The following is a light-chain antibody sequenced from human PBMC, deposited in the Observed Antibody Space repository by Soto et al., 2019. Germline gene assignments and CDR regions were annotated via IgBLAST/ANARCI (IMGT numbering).Light chain of an antibody. CDR3: QNYNTAPFT. CDR2: AAS. J-gene: IGKJ3*01. CDR1: QGIAHY. V-gene: IGKV1-27*01. Sequence: DFQMTQSPSSLSASVGDRATITCRASQGIAHYVAWYQQKPGKAPKLLIYAASILRSGVPSRFSGSRSETNFSLPIDGLQPEDVAIYYCQNYNTAPFTFGPGTKVYFK.